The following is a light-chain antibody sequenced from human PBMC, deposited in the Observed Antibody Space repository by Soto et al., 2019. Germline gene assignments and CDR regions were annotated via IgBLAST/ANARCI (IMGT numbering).Light chain of an antibody. CDR2: LNSDGSH. J-gene: IGLJ2*01. CDR1: SGHSSYA. V-gene: IGLV4-69*01. Sequence: QTVVTQSPSASASLGASVKLTCTLSSGHSSYAIAWHQQQPEKGPRYLMKLNSDGSHSKGDGIPDRFSGSSSGAERYLTISSLQSEDEADYYCQTWGTGISPFGGGTKLTVL. CDR3: QTWGTGISP.